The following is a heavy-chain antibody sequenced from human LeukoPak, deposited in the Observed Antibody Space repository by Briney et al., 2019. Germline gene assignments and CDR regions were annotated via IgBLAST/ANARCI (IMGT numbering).Heavy chain of an antibody. CDR2: IGTAGDT. CDR1: GFTFSSYD. D-gene: IGHD3-10*01. J-gene: IGHJ4*02. Sequence: GGSLRLSCAASGFTFSSYDMHWVRQATGKGLEWVSSIGTAGDTYYPGSVKGRFTIARENDKNSLYLQMNSLRAGDTAVYYCARGTKLLWFGELHTGFDYWGQGTLVTVSS. V-gene: IGHV3-13*01. CDR3: ARGTKLLWFGELHTGFDY.